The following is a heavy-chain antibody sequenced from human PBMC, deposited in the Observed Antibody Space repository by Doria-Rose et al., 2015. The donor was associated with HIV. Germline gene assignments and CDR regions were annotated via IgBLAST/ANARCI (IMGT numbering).Heavy chain of an antibody. Sequence: QVTLKESGPVLVKPTETLTLTCTVSGVSLSSPGMGVSWIRQPPGKALEWLANIFSDDDRSYKTSLMSRLTISRGTSKSQVVLTMTDTDPVDTATYYCARIKSSRWYHKYYFDFWGQGTLVIVSA. J-gene: IGHJ4*02. V-gene: IGHV2-26*01. CDR1: GVSLSSPGMG. D-gene: IGHD6-13*01. CDR3: ARIKSSRWYHKYYFDF. CDR2: IFSDDDR.